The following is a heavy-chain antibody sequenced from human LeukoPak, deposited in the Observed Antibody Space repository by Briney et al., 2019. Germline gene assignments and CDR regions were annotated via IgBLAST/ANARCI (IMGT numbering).Heavy chain of an antibody. J-gene: IGHJ4*02. CDR1: GYTFTSYY. V-gene: IGHV1-46*01. D-gene: IGHD2-8*02. Sequence: ASVKVSCKASGYTFTSYYMHWVRQAPGQGLEWMGIINPSGGSTSYAQKFQGRVTMTRDTSTSTVYMELSSLRAEDTAVYYCAKFQGLLALNDYWGQGTLVTVSS. CDR2: INPSGGST. CDR3: AKFQGLLALNDY.